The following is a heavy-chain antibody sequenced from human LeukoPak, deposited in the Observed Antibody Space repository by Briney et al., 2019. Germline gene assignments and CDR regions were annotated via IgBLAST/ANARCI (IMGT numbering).Heavy chain of an antibody. V-gene: IGHV4-59*11. CDR1: GGSISSHY. CDR3: ARGSRNFDY. Sequence: KPSETLSLTCTDSGGSISSHYWSWIRQPPGKGLEWIGYIYYSGSTNYNPSLKSRVTISVDTSKNQFSLKLSSVTAADTAVYYCARGSRNFDYWGQGTLVTVSS. J-gene: IGHJ4*02. CDR2: IYYSGST.